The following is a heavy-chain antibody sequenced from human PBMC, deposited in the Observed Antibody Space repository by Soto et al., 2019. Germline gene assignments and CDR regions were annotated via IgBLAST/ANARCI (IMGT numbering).Heavy chain of an antibody. CDR2: IYYSGST. Sequence: KTSETLSLTCAVSGGSISSGGYSWSWIWQPPGKGLEWIGSIYYSGSTYYNPSLKSRVTISVDTSKNQFSLKLSSVTAADTAVYYCARQYQTTVVTEYWGQGTLVTVSS. CDR3: ARQYQTTVVTEY. J-gene: IGHJ4*02. V-gene: IGHV4-30-2*03. CDR1: GGSISSGGYS. D-gene: IGHD4-17*01.